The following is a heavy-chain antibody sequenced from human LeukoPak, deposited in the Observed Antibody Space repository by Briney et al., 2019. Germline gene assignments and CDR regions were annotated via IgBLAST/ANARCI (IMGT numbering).Heavy chain of an antibody. CDR3: ARDRSGYDFGGFDY. V-gene: IGHV3-21*01. CDR2: ISSSSSYI. J-gene: IGHJ4*02. CDR1: GFTFSSYS. D-gene: IGHD5-12*01. Sequence: GGSLRLSCAASGFTFSSYSMNWVRQAPGKGLEWASSISSSSSYIYYADSVKGRFTISRDNAKNSLYLQMNSLRAEDTAVYYCARDRSGYDFGGFDYWGQGTLVTVSS.